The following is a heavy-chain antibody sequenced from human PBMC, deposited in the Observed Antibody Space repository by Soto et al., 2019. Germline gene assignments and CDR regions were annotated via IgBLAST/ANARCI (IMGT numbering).Heavy chain of an antibody. D-gene: IGHD2-15*01. CDR2: ISGSGGST. Sequence: EVQLLESGGGLVQPGGSLRLSCAASGFTFSSYAMSWVRQAPGKGLEWVSAISGSGGSTYYADSVKGRFTISRDNSKNPLYLQMNTLRAEDTAVYYCAKAPPPPNYIVVVVAALFDYWGQGTLVTVSS. J-gene: IGHJ4*02. V-gene: IGHV3-23*01. CDR3: AKAPPPPNYIVVVVAALFDY. CDR1: GFTFSSYA.